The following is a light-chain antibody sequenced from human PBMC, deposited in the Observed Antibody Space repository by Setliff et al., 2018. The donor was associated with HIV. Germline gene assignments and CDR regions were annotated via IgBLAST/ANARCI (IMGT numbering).Light chain of an antibody. Sequence: LTQPRSVSGSPGQTVTLSCTGSTSDVGNYNYVSWYQQYPGKAPKLIIFDVSRRPSGVPDRFSGSKSQNTASLTISGLQPEDEADYYCCSYLGSYSYIFGTGTKVTVL. CDR2: DVS. CDR1: TSDVGNYNY. CDR3: CSYLGSYSYI. J-gene: IGLJ1*01. V-gene: IGLV2-11*01.